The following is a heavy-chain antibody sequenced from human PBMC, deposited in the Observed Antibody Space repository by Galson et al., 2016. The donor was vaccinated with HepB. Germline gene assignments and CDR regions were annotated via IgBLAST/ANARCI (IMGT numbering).Heavy chain of an antibody. J-gene: IGHJ4*02. V-gene: IGHV1-69*13. D-gene: IGHD2-2*01. CDR2: IIPLFGTT. CDR1: GGSFSSYA. Sequence: SVKVSCKASGGSFSSYAITWVRQAPGQGLEWMGGIIPLFGTTDYAQKFQGRITITADGSTSTAFMVLANLRSEDTAVYYCAREGRTGTSSYMGYWGQGTLVTVSS. CDR3: AREGRTGTSSYMGY.